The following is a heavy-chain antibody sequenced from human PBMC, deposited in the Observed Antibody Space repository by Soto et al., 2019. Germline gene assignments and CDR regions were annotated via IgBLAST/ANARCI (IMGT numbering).Heavy chain of an antibody. D-gene: IGHD3-3*01. CDR2: IYPSDSDT. V-gene: IGHV5-51*01. CDR3: ARGGVSTRTFDY. CDR1: GYKFAGYW. Sequence: PXAAMKNCDKGSGYKFAGYWIAWVRQMPGKGLELMGIIYPSDSDTRYRPSFQGQVTISADKSISSAYLQWSSLRASDTAMYYCARGGVSTRTFDYWGQGTPVTGSS. J-gene: IGHJ4*02.